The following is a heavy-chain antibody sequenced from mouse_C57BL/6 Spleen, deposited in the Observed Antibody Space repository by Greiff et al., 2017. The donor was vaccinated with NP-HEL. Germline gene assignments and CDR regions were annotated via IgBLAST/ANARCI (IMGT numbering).Heavy chain of an antibody. CDR1: GFTFSSYA. V-gene: IGHV5-4*03. D-gene: IGHD1-1*01. Sequence: DVMLVESGGGLVKPGGSLKLSCAASGFTFSSYAMSWVRQTPEKRLEWVATISDGGSYTYYPDNVKGRFTISRDNAKNNLYLQMSHLKSEDTAMYYCARGGSRGYFDYWGQGTTLTVSS. CDR2: ISDGGSYT. CDR3: ARGGSRGYFDY. J-gene: IGHJ2*01.